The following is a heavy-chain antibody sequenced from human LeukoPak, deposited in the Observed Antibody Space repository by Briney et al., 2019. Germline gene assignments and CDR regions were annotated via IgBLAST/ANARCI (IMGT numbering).Heavy chain of an antibody. V-gene: IGHV4-59*01. J-gene: IGHJ6*03. Sequence: SETLSLTCTVSGGSISSYYWSWIRQPPGKGLEWIGYIYYSGSTNYNTSLKSRVTISVDTSKNQFSLKLSSVTAADTAVYYCARDRRDGYNYSPDYYYYYMDVWGKGTTVTVSS. CDR3: ARDRRDGYNYSPDYYYYYMDV. CDR2: IYYSGST. CDR1: GGSISSYY. D-gene: IGHD5-24*01.